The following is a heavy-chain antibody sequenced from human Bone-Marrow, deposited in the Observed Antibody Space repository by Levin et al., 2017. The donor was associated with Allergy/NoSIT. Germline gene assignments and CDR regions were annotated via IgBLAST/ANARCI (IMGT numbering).Heavy chain of an antibody. CDR1: GYTFTTYG. D-gene: IGHD3-10*01. Sequence: ASVKVSCEASGYTFTTYGISWVRQAPGQGLEWMGWISAHNGNTNYAQKFQGRVTMTTDTSTSTAFMELRGLTFDDTAVYYCARDPPVYIWSGELYYKAYQYDYAMDVGGQGTTVTVSS. CDR3: ARDPPVYIWSGELYYKAYQYDYAMDV. V-gene: IGHV1-18*01. J-gene: IGHJ6*02. CDR2: ISAHNGNT.